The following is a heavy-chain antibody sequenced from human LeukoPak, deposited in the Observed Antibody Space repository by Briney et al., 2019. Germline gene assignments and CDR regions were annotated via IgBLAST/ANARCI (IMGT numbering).Heavy chain of an antibody. D-gene: IGHD2-15*01. CDR2: IWYDGNNK. V-gene: IGHV3-33*01. CDR1: GFTFSSYG. Sequence: PGRSLRLSCAASGFTFSSYGMHWVRQAPGKGLEWVALIWYDGNNKYYADSVKGRFTISRDNSTNTLYLQLNSLRAEDTAVYYCARQHCSGGDCYFFDWGQGTLVTVSS. CDR3: ARQHCSGGDCYFFD. J-gene: IGHJ4*02.